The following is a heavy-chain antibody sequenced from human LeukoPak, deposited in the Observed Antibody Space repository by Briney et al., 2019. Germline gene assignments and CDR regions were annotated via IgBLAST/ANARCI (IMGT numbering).Heavy chain of an antibody. V-gene: IGHV4-39*01. CDR2: IYYSGST. CDR3: ARTKEYNWNYRYYFDY. J-gene: IGHJ4*02. Sequence: SETLSLTCTVSGGSISSSSYYWGWIRQPPGKGLEWIGSIYYSGSTYYNPSLKSRVTISVDTSKNQFSLKLSSVTAADTAVYYCARTKEYNWNYRYYFDYWGQGTLVTVSS. CDR1: GGSISSSSYY. D-gene: IGHD1-7*01.